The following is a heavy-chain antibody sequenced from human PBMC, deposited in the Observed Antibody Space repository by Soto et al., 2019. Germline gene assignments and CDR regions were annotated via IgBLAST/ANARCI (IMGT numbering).Heavy chain of an antibody. CDR1: AFTFSSFG. CDR3: AKYTLGRNYNYVVDV. V-gene: IGHV3-30*18. D-gene: IGHD1-1*01. CDR2: ISDDGSNE. Sequence: GGSLRLSCAASAFTFSSFGMQWVRQAPGKGLEWVAVISDDGSNENYADSVKGRFTISRDNSKNTLYLQMNSLRAEDTAVYYCAKYTLGRNYNYVVDVPDPAPTVTLSS. J-gene: IGHJ6*02.